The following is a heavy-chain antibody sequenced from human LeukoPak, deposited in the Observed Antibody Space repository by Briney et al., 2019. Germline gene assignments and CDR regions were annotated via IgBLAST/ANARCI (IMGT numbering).Heavy chain of an antibody. V-gene: IGHV3-48*01. J-gene: IGHJ4*02. CDR3: ARASETYIAAAGKPFDY. Sequence: GGSLRLSCAASGFTFSSYSMNWVRQAPGKGLEWVSYISSSSSTIYYADSVKGRFTISRDNAKNSLYLQMNSPRAEDTAVYYCARASETYIAAAGKPFDYWGQGTLVTVSP. CDR2: ISSSSSTI. CDR1: GFTFSSYS. D-gene: IGHD6-13*01.